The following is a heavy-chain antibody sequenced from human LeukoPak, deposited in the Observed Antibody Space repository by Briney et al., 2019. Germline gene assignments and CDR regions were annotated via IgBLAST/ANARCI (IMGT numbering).Heavy chain of an antibody. Sequence: GGSLRLSCAASGFTFSDYYMSWIRQAPGKGLEWVSYISSSGSTIYYADSVKGRFTISRDNAKNSLYLQMNSLRAEDTAVYYCARVYLWFGEPYAFDIWGQGTMVTVSS. CDR2: ISSSGSTI. CDR3: ARVYLWFGEPYAFDI. CDR1: GFTFSDYY. D-gene: IGHD3-10*01. V-gene: IGHV3-11*01. J-gene: IGHJ3*02.